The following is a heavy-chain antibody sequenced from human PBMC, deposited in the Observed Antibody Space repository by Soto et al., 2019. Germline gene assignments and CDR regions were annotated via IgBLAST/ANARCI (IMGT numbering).Heavy chain of an antibody. Sequence: SVKVSCKASGGTFSSYAISWVRQAPGQGLEWMGGIIPIFGTANYAQKFQGRVTITADESTSTAYMELSSLRSEDTAVYYCARHCSAGSCPDDSSYYYGMDVWGQGPRCTVSS. J-gene: IGHJ6*02. V-gene: IGHV1-69*13. CDR3: ARHCSAGSCPDDSSYYYGMDV. CDR1: GGTFSSYA. D-gene: IGHD2-15*01. CDR2: IIPIFGTA.